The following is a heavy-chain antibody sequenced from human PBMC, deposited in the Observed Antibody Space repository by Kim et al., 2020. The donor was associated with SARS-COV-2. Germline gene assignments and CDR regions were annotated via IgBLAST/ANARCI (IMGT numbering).Heavy chain of an antibody. V-gene: IGHV5-51*01. J-gene: IGHJ4*02. CDR3: ARRGGYYFDY. CDR2: DT. Sequence: DTRNSPSFQGKVTISADKSSSTAYLQWSSLRASDTAMYYCARRGGYYFDYWGQGTLVTVSS. D-gene: IGHD3-16*01.